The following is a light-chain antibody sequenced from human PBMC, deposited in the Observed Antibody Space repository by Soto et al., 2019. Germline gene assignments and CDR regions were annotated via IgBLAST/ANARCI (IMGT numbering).Light chain of an antibody. CDR1: EGISSA. CDR2: DAS. CDR3: QQFNNYPL. J-gene: IGKJ3*01. V-gene: IGKV1D-13*01. Sequence: AIQLTQCPSSLSASVGDRVTITCRASEGISSALAWYQQKPGKAPKLLIYDASSLESGVPSRFSGSGSGTDFTLTISSLQPEDFATYYCQQFNNYPLFGPGTKVDIK.